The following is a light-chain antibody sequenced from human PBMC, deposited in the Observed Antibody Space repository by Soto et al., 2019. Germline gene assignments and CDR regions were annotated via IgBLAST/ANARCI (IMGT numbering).Light chain of an antibody. CDR2: GAS. CDR3: QKYDSAPLN. Sequence: DIQMTQSPSSLSASVGDRVTFTCRASQGISNYLAWYLQKPGETPKLLIYGASTLQSGVPSRFSGSVSGTDFTLTISSLQPEDVGTYYCQKYDSAPLNFGGGTKVQMK. V-gene: IGKV1-27*01. CDR1: QGISNY. J-gene: IGKJ4*01.